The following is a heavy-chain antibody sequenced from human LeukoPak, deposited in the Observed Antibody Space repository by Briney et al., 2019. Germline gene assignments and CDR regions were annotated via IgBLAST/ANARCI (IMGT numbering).Heavy chain of an antibody. CDR2: ISAYNGNT. Sequence: ASVKVSCKASGYTFTSYGISWVRQAPGQGLEWMGWISAYNGNTNYAPKLQGRVTMTTDTSTSTAYMELRSLRSDDTAVYYCARRQFSGWLRHDAFDIWGQGTMVTVSS. J-gene: IGHJ3*02. D-gene: IGHD6-19*01. CDR3: ARRQFSGWLRHDAFDI. CDR1: GYTFTSYG. V-gene: IGHV1-18*01.